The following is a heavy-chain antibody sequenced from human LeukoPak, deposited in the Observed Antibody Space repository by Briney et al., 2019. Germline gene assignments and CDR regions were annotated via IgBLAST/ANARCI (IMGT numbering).Heavy chain of an antibody. Sequence: ASVKVSCKASGYNYSGHYMHWVRQAPGQGLEWMGWIKPSNGDTKYAQNFQGRVTMTRDTSISTAYMELSSLRSDDTAVYYCASPPLSSAMYYAHWGQGTLVTVSS. J-gene: IGHJ4*02. V-gene: IGHV1-2*02. CDR2: IKPSNGDT. D-gene: IGHD1-26*01. CDR3: ASPPLSSAMYYAH. CDR1: GYNYSGHY.